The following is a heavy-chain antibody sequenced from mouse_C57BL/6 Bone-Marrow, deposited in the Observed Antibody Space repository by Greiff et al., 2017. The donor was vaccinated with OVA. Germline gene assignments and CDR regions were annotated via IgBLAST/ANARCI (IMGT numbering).Heavy chain of an antibody. D-gene: IGHD2-10*02. Sequence: VQLQQSGAELARPGASVKLSCKASGYTFTSYGISWVKQRTGKGLEWIGEIYPRSGNTYYTEKFKGKATLTANKSSSTAYMELRSLTAEGSAVYFCARSGYGPYWGQGTTLTVSS. J-gene: IGHJ2*01. V-gene: IGHV1-81*01. CDR3: ARSGYGPY. CDR2: IYPRSGNT. CDR1: GYTFTSYG.